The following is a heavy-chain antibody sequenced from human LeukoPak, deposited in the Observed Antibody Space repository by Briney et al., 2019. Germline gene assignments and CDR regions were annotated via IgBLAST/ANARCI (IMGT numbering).Heavy chain of an antibody. Sequence: ASVKVSCKASGYTFTGYYMHWVRQAPGQGLEWMGWINPNSGGTNYAQKFQGRVTMTRDTSISTAYMELSRLRSDDTAVYYCATALTLRGEYYFDYWGQGTLVTVSS. CDR1: GYTFTGYY. D-gene: IGHD4-17*01. CDR3: ATALTLRGEYYFDY. V-gene: IGHV1-2*02. CDR2: INPNSGGT. J-gene: IGHJ4*02.